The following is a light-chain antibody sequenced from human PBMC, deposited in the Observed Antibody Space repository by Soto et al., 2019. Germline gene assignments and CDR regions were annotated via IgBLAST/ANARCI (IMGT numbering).Light chain of an antibody. Sequence: EIVLTQSPGTLSLSPGGKATLSCRASQTVSASCLAWYQQKPGQAPRLLIYGATNRIIGIPDRFSGSVSGTDFTLTISRLEPEDFAVYYGQLYGVSSPRITFGQGTRLEIK. CDR3: QLYGVSSPRIT. J-gene: IGKJ5*01. CDR2: GAT. CDR1: QTVSASC. V-gene: IGKV3-20*01.